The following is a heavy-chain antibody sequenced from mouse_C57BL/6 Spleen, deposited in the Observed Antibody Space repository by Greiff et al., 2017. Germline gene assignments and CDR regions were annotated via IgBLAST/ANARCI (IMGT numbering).Heavy chain of an antibody. J-gene: IGHJ3*01. D-gene: IGHD2-12*01. Sequence: VQLQQSGAELVRPGASVTLSCKASGYTFTDYEMHWVKQTPVHGLEWIGAIDPETGGTAYNQKFKGKAILTADKSSSTAYMELRSLTSEDSAVYYCTRKGDSPWFAYWGQGTLVTVSA. CDR1: GYTFTDYE. V-gene: IGHV1-15*01. CDR3: TRKGDSPWFAY. CDR2: IDPETGGT.